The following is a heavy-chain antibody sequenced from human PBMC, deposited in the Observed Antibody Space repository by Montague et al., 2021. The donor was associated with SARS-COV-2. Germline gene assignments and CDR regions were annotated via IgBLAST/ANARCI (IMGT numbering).Heavy chain of an antibody. Sequence: SETLSLTCTVSAGSLSSRSNYWGWIRQPPGMGLQWIGSVDSAGSTYYSPSLKSRGTISLDTSKNPFSLKLSSVTAADTAVYYCARDEYNRYWYKYWGQGALVTVSS. V-gene: IGHV4-39*07. CDR2: VDSAGST. CDR1: AGSLSSRSNY. D-gene: IGHD2-8*02. J-gene: IGHJ4*02. CDR3: ARDEYNRYWYKY.